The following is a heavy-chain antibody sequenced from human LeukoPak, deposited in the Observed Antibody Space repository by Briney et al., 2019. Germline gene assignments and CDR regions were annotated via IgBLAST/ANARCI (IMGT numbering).Heavy chain of an antibody. CDR3: ARAKTEYRYWYFDL. V-gene: IGHV4-59*08. CDR2: IYYSGSA. J-gene: IGHJ2*01. Sequence: SETLSLTCTVSGGSISRYYWSWIRQPPGKGLEWIAYIYYSGSANYNPSLKSRVTISIDAPKNQFSLKLTSVTAPDTAVYYCARAKTEYRYWYFDLWGRGTLVTVSS. CDR1: GGSISRYY. D-gene: IGHD1-14*01.